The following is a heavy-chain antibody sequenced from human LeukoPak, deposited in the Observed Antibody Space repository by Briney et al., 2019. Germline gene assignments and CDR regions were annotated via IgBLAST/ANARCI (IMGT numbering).Heavy chain of an antibody. J-gene: IGHJ4*02. CDR1: GFTFSSYG. D-gene: IGHD5-12*01. Sequence: PGGSLRLPCAASGFTFSSYGMHWVRQAPGKGLEWVAVIWYDGSNKYYADSVKGRFTISRDNSKNTLYLQMNSLRAEDTAVYHCARGYSGYDPFDYWGQGTLVTVSS. V-gene: IGHV3-33*01. CDR2: IWYDGSNK. CDR3: ARGYSGYDPFDY.